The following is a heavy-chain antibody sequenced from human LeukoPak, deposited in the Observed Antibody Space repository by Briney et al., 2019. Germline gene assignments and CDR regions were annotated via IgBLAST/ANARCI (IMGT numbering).Heavy chain of an antibody. CDR2: IYNSGST. J-gene: IGHJ4*02. CDR3: ARAMYYYDSSGYYLD. V-gene: IGHV4-59*01. Sequence: PSETLSLTCTVSGGSISSYYWSWIRQPPGKGLECIGYIYNSGSTNYNPSLKRRVTISIDTSKNRFSLKLSSVTAADTAVYYCARAMYYYDSSGYYLDWGQGTLVTVSS. D-gene: IGHD3-22*01. CDR1: GGSISSYY.